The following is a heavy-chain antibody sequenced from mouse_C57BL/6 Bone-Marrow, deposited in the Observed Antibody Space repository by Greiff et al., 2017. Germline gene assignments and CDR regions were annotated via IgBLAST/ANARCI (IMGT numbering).Heavy chain of an antibody. CDR1: GYTFTSYG. V-gene: IGHV1-81*01. J-gene: IGHJ2*01. CDR3: ARDWDKNFDY. Sequence: VQLQQSGAELARPGASVKLSCKASGYTFTSYGISWVKQRTGQGLEWIGEIYPRSGNTYYNEKFKGKATLTVDKSSSTAYMQLSSLTSEDSAVYYCARDWDKNFDYWGQGTTLTVSS. CDR2: IYPRSGNT. D-gene: IGHD4-1*01.